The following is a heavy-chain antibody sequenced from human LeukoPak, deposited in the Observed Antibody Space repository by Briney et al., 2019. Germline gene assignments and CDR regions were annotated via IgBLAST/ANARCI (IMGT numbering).Heavy chain of an antibody. Sequence: GGSLRLSCAASRFSFSAYPMGWVRRAPGRGLEWVSGISAGGDLTFHADPVKGRFTISRDNSKNTLYLQMNSLRADDTAEYYCAKSRNAYCGGDCYSYFDYWGQGTLVTVSS. CDR2: ISAGGDLT. CDR1: RFSFSAYP. V-gene: IGHV3-23*01. CDR3: AKSRNAYCGGDCYSYFDY. J-gene: IGHJ4*02. D-gene: IGHD2-21*01.